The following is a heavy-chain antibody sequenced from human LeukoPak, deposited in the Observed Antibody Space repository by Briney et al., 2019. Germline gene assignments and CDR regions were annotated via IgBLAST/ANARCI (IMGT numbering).Heavy chain of an antibody. D-gene: IGHD3-10*01. CDR3: ARDTRFGALYDSSYHGMDV. Sequence: GGSLRLSCAASGFIFSTYSMNWVRQAPGKGLEWVSSISSSSGHIYYADSVKGRLTISRDNAKNSLYLQIYSLRAQDTAVYYCARDTRFGALYDSSYHGMDVWGKGTTVTVSS. CDR1: GFIFSTYS. V-gene: IGHV3-21*01. J-gene: IGHJ6*04. CDR2: ISSSSGHI.